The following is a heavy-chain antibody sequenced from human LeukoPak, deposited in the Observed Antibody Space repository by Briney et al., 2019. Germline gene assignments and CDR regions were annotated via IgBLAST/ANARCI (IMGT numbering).Heavy chain of an antibody. Sequence: PGRSLRLSCAASGFTFSSYAMHWVRQAPGKGLEWVAVISYDGSNKYYADSVKGRFTISRDNSKNTLYLQMNSLRAEDTAVYYCARGDSSSSLTLVDWGQGTLVTVSS. J-gene: IGHJ4*02. CDR3: ARGDSSSSLTLVD. D-gene: IGHD6-6*01. V-gene: IGHV3-30-3*01. CDR1: GFTFSSYA. CDR2: ISYDGSNK.